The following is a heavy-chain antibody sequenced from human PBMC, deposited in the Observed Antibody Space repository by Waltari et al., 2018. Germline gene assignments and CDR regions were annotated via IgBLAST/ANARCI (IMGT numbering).Heavy chain of an antibody. CDR1: GGSISSGYYY. J-gene: IGHJ4*02. CDR3: ARDRSYYYSGSFDY. V-gene: IGHV4-39*07. CDR2: IYSNSEST. D-gene: IGHD3-10*01. Sequence: QVQLQESGPGVVKPSETLSLTCAVSGGSISSGYYYWSWIRQPPGKGLEWIGGIYSNSESTNYNPSLKSRVTISKDTSKNQFSLKLSSVTAADTAVYYCARDRSYYYSGSFDYWGQGVLVTVSS.